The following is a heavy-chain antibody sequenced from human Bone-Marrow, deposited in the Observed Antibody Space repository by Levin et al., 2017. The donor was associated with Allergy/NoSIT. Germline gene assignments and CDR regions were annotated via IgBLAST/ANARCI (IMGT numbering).Heavy chain of an antibody. Sequence: GESLKISCAASGFTFTSRTMYWVRQAPGKGLEWVAFIASDGSNKNYPDSVKGRFSISRDNSMNTLYLQLNSLRAEDTAVYYCVRDLWDNCTIDYWGQGTMVSV. D-gene: IGHD2-8*01. CDR3: VRDLWDNCTIDY. CDR1: GFTFTSRT. V-gene: IGHV3-30-3*01. CDR2: IASDGSNK. J-gene: IGHJ4*02.